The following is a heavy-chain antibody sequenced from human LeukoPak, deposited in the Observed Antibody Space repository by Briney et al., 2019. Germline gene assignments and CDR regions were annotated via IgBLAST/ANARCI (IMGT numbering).Heavy chain of an antibody. D-gene: IGHD3-10*01. J-gene: IGHJ4*02. Sequence: GASVKVSCKASGCTFTSYYMHWVRQAPGQGLERMGIINPSGGSTSYAQKFQGRVTMTRDTSTSTVYMELSSLRSEDTAVYYCAREYGSGSYYNAVLYWGQGTLVTVSS. V-gene: IGHV1-46*01. CDR3: AREYGSGSYYNAVLY. CDR1: GCTFTSYY. CDR2: INPSGGST.